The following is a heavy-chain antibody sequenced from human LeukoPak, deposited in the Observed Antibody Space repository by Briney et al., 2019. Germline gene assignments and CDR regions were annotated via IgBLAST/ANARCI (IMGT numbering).Heavy chain of an antibody. Sequence: GGSLRLSCAASGFTFSSYEMNWVRQAPGKGLEWVSYISSSGSTIYCADSVKGRFTISRDNAKNSLYLQMNSLRAEDTAVYYCARDPYYGDYVVWGQGTLVTVSS. D-gene: IGHD4-17*01. CDR1: GFTFSSYE. CDR3: ARDPYYGDYVV. CDR2: ISSSGSTI. J-gene: IGHJ4*02. V-gene: IGHV3-48*03.